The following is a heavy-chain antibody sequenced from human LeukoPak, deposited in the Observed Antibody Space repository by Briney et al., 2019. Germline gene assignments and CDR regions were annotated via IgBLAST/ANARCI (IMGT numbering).Heavy chain of an antibody. CDR2: IYYSGST. V-gene: IGHV4-59*08. CDR1: GGSISSYY. J-gene: IGHJ4*02. Sequence: SETLSLTCTVSGGSISSYYWSWIRQPPGKGLEWIGYIYYSGSTNYNPSLKSRVTISVDTSKNQFSLKLSSVTAADTAVYYCARRAAAGVNFDYWGQGTLVSVSS. CDR3: ARRAAAGVNFDY. D-gene: IGHD6-13*01.